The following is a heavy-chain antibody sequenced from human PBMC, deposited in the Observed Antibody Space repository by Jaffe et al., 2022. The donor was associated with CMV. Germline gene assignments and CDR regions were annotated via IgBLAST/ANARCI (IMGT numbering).Heavy chain of an antibody. CDR3: VREVVVAAKVDYFDS. Sequence: EVQLVESGGGLIRPGGSLRLSCAASGFSVSDTYMNWVRLAPGKGLEWVSVIYVTGNTNYADSVKGRFTISRDNSKNTVDLQMNSLRVEDTALYYCVREVVVAAKVDYFDSWGQGILVTVSS. V-gene: IGHV3-53*01. D-gene: IGHD2-15*01. J-gene: IGHJ4*02. CDR2: IYVTGNT. CDR1: GFSVSDTY.